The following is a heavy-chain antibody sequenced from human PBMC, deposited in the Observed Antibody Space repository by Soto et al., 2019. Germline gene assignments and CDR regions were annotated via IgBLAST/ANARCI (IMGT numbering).Heavy chain of an antibody. J-gene: IGHJ3*02. V-gene: IGHV3-48*02. Sequence: GWSLRLSCVASVYTFSEYSMNWVRQAPGKGLEWVSYFGTSRKYIFYADSVRGRFTISRDDARNSLYLQLNSLRDEDTAVYYCVRDRDWAFDIWGQGTMVTVSS. CDR1: VYTFSEYS. CDR3: VRDRDWAFDI. CDR2: FGTSRKYI. D-gene: IGHD3-9*01.